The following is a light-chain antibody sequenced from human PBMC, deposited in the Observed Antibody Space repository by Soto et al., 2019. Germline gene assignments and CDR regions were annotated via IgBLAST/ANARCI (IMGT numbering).Light chain of an antibody. Sequence: QSVLTQPPSASGTPGQRGAFSCSGGSSDIGSNPVNWYLHLPAAAPKLLIYRDNLRPSGVPDRFSGSKAGTSASLTISGLQSEDEADYFCSAWDDNIYGPVFGGGTQLTVL. V-gene: IGLV1-44*01. J-gene: IGLJ2*01. CDR3: SAWDDNIYGPV. CDR2: RDN. CDR1: SSDIGSNP.